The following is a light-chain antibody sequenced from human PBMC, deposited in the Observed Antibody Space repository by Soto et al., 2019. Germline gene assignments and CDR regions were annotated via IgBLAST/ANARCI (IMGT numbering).Light chain of an antibody. Sequence: QSALTQPASVSGSPGQSITISCTGTSSDVGGYNYVSWYQQHPGKAPKLIIYEVSNRPSGVSNRFSASKSGNTASLTISGLQTGDEADYYCSSYTSSSTYVFGTGTKVTVL. J-gene: IGLJ1*01. V-gene: IGLV2-14*01. CDR3: SSYTSSSTYV. CDR2: EVS. CDR1: SSDVGGYNY.